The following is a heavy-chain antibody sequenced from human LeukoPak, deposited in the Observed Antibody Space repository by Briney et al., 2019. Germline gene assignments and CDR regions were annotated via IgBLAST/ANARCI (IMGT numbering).Heavy chain of an antibody. CDR1: GFTFSSYG. CDR3: AKDVRAAGLYYFDY. D-gene: IGHD6-13*01. CDR2: ISYDGSNK. V-gene: IGHV3-30*18. J-gene: IGHJ4*02. Sequence: GGSLRLSCAASGFTFSSYGMHWVRQAPGKGLEWVAVISYDGSNKYYADSVKGRFTISRDNAKNSLYLQMNSLRAEDTALYYCAKDVRAAGLYYFDYWGQGTLVTVSS.